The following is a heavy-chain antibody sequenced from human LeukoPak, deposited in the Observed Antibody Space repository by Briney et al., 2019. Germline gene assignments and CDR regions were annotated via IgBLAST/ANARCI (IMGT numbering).Heavy chain of an antibody. CDR1: GGTFSSYA. CDR2: IIPIFGTA. D-gene: IGHD3-10*01. Sequence: SVKVSCKASGGTFSSYAISWVRQAPGQGLEWMGGIIPIFGTANYAQKFQGRVTITTDESTSTAYMELSSLRSEDTAVYYCARAGSSLWFGELLSALDYWGQGTLVTVSS. CDR3: ARAGSSLWFGELLSALDY. V-gene: IGHV1-69*05. J-gene: IGHJ4*02.